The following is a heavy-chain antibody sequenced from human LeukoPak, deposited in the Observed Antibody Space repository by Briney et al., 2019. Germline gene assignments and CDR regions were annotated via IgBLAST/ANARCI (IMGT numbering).Heavy chain of an antibody. CDR2: INPNSGSA. V-gene: IGHV1-8*01. D-gene: IGHD6-13*01. J-gene: IGHJ5*01. CDR1: GNTITKYE. Sequence: ASVKVSCKASGNTITKYEINWVRQTPGQRLEWMGWINPNSGSAVYAQNFQGRITMTWNTSITTAYMEMSGLRSDDTAIYYCATAEAWYLGWFDSWGQGTLVAVSS. CDR3: ATAEAWYLGWFDS.